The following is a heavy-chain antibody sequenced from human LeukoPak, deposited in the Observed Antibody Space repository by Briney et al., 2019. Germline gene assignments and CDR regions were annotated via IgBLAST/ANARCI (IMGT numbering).Heavy chain of an antibody. D-gene: IGHD3-10*01. V-gene: IGHV4-39*07. Sequence: SSETLSLTCTVSGGSISTSNYYWGWIRQPPGKGLEWIGNIFYSGSTYYSPSLRSRVTISLDTSRNQFSLKLNSVTSADTAVYYCAKSNGYGLVGIWGQGTMVTVSS. J-gene: IGHJ3*02. CDR2: IFYSGST. CDR1: GGSISTSNYY. CDR3: AKSNGYGLVGI.